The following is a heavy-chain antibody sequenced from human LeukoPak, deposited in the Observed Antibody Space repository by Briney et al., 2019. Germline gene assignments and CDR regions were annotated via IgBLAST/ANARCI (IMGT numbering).Heavy chain of an antibody. J-gene: IGHJ4*02. V-gene: IGHV3-33*06. CDR2: IWYDGSNK. CDR1: GFTFSSYG. D-gene: IGHD3-22*01. Sequence: PGGSLRLSCAASGFTFSSYGMHWVRQAPGKGLEWVAVIWYDGSNKYYADSVKGRFTISRDNSKNTLYLKMNSLRAEDTAVYYCAKDARRVYDSSGYYDYWGQGTLVTVSS. CDR3: AKDARRVYDSSGYYDY.